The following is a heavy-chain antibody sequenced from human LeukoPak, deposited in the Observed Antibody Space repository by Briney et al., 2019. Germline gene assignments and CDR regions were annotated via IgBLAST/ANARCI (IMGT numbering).Heavy chain of an antibody. CDR1: VYTFTSYG. Sequence: ASVKVSCKASVYTFTSYGISWVRQAPGHGREWMGWISAYNGNTHYTQKIQGRVTMTTDTSTSTAYMELRGMRSDDTAVYYCARGGSVVVSWFDPWGQGTLVTVSS. J-gene: IGHJ5*02. CDR2: ISAYNGNT. D-gene: IGHD2-2*01. CDR3: ARGGSVVVSWFDP. V-gene: IGHV1-18*01.